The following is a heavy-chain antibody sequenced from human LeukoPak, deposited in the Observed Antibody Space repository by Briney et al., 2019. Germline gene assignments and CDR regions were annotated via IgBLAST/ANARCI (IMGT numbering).Heavy chain of an antibody. J-gene: IGHJ4*02. CDR3: ARDPHYGDYEDY. V-gene: IGHV1-2*02. Sequence: ASVKVSCKASGYTSTGYYMHWVRQAPGQGLEWMGWINPNSGGTNYAQKFQGRVTMTRDTSISTAYMELSRLRSDDTAVYYCARDPHYGDYEDYWGQGTLVTVSS. CDR2: INPNSGGT. CDR1: GYTSTGYY. D-gene: IGHD4-17*01.